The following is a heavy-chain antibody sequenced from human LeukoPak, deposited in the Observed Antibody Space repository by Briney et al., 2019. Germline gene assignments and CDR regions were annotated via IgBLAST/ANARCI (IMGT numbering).Heavy chain of an antibody. J-gene: IGHJ6*03. CDR3: AATAGCGELLYDDYYYYYMDV. CDR1: GGTFSSYA. V-gene: IGHV1-69*13. CDR2: IIPIFGTA. D-gene: IGHD3-10*01. Sequence: GASVKVSCKASGGTFSSYAISWVRQAPGQGLEWMGGIIPIFGTANYAQKFQGRVTITADESTSTAYMELSSLRSEDTAVYYCAATAGCGELLYDDYYYYYMDVWGKGTTVTISS.